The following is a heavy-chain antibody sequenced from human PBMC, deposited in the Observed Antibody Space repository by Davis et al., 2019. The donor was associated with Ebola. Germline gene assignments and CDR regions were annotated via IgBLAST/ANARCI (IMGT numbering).Heavy chain of an antibody. D-gene: IGHD6-25*01. V-gene: IGHV3-23*01. Sequence: GGSLRLSCAASGFTFSSYAMSWVRQAPGKGLEWVSTVSGSGGGTYYADSVKGRFTISRDNAKNSLYLQMNSLRAEDTAVYYCARDVRLSSSGPPDYWGQGTLVTVSS. CDR2: VSGSGGGT. J-gene: IGHJ4*02. CDR3: ARDVRLSSSGPPDY. CDR1: GFTFSSYA.